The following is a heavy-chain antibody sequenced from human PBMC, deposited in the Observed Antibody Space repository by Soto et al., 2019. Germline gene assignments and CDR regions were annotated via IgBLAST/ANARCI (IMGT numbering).Heavy chain of an antibody. CDR1: GGSISSYY. J-gene: IGHJ4*02. CDR3: ARDNGYSYGYNLDH. D-gene: IGHD5-18*01. CDR2: SYYSGST. V-gene: IGHV4-59*01. Sequence: QVQLQESGPGLVKPSETLSLTCTVSGGSISSYYWSWIRQPPGKGLEWIGYSYYSGSTNYNPSLTSRVTISVDTSKNQFSLKLTSVTAADTAVYYCARDNGYSYGYNLDHWGQGTLVTVSS.